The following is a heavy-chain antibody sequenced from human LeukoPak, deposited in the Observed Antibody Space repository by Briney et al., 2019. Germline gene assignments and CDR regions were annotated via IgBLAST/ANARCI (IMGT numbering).Heavy chain of an antibody. Sequence: GGSPRLSCAVSGITLSNYGMSWIRQAPGKGLEWVAGISGSGGSTYYADSVKGRFTISRHNPKNTLYLQMNSLRAEDTAVYFCAKRGVVIRVILVGFHKEAYYFESWGQGALVTVSS. J-gene: IGHJ4*02. V-gene: IGHV3-23*01. D-gene: IGHD3/OR15-3a*01. CDR1: GITLSNYG. CDR2: ISGSGGST. CDR3: AKRGVVIRVILVGFHKEAYYFES.